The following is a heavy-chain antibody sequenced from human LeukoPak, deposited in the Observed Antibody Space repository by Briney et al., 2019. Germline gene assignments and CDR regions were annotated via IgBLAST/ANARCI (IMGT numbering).Heavy chain of an antibody. Sequence: GGSLRLSCAASGFTFSSYWMSWVRQAPGKGLEWVANINQDRSEKYYVDSVKGRFTISRDNAKNSLYLQMNSLRAEDTAVYYCARVIVLVEGASDHFDYWGQGTPATVHS. V-gene: IGHV3-7*01. CDR1: GFTFSSYW. CDR2: INQDRSEK. J-gene: IGHJ4*02. D-gene: IGHD2-2*01. CDR3: ARVIVLVEGASDHFDY.